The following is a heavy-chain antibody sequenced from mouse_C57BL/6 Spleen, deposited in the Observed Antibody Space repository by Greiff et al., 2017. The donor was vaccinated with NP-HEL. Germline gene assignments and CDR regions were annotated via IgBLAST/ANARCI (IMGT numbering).Heavy chain of an antibody. CDR2: INPNNGGT. CDR3: AREGPWFAY. CDR1: GYTFTDYY. Sequence: VQLQQSGPELVKPGASVKISCKASGYTFTDYYMNWVKQSHGKSLEWIGDINPNNGGTSYNQKFKGKATLTVDKSSSTAYMELRSLTSEHSAVYYCAREGPWFAYWGQGTLVTVSA. J-gene: IGHJ3*01. V-gene: IGHV1-26*01. D-gene: IGHD3-3*01.